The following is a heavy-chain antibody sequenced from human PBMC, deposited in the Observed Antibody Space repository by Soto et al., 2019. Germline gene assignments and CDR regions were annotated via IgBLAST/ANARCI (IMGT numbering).Heavy chain of an antibody. V-gene: IGHV3-23*01. CDR1: GFTFSSYA. J-gene: IGHJ4*02. D-gene: IGHD2-8*01. Sequence: EVQLLESGGDLVQPGGSLRLSCTASGFTFSSYAMSWVRQAPGKGLEWVSTITISGDNTYNADSVKGRFTISRDPSKNTLYLQTNSLRAEDTAVYYCAKDRHTYGPLFYLDYWGQGTLVTVS. CDR2: ITISGDNT. CDR3: AKDRHTYGPLFYLDY.